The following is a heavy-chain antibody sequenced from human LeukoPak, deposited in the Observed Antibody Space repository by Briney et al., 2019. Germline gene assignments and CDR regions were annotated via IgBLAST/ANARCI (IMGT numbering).Heavy chain of an antibody. J-gene: IGHJ4*02. CDR3: AREHNFWSNHYRDTYYFDY. V-gene: IGHV4-38-2*01. D-gene: IGHD3-3*01. CDR1: GFTFDDYG. CDR2: IYRNGST. Sequence: PGGSLRLSCAASGFTFDDYGMSWVRQAPGKGLEWFGSIYRNGSTYYNPSLKSRVTISVDTSKNHFSLKLSSVAATDTAVYYCAREHNFWSNHYRDTYYFDYWGQGTLVTVSP.